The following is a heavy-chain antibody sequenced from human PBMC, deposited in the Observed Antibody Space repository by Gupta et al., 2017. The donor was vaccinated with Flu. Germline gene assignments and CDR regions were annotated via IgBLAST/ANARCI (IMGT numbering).Heavy chain of an antibody. V-gene: IGHV3-30*18. J-gene: IGHJ6*02. CDR2: ISHDGSDK. CDR1: GFRFTNYG. D-gene: IGHD1-7*01. CDR3: AKDWRWNYNNYGMNV. Sequence: QEEVVESGGAVVQPGRSLRLSCAAFGFRFTNYGIHWVRQAPGKGLEWVAVISHDGSDKNYADAVKGRFTISRDNSKNTLYLQMNSLRIEDTAVYYCAKDWRWNYNNYGMNVWGQGTTVTVSS.